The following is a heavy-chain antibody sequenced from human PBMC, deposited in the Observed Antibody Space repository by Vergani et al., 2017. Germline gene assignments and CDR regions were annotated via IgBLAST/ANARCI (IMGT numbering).Heavy chain of an antibody. V-gene: IGHV4-59*01. Sequence: QVQLQESGPGLVKPSETLSLTCTVSGGSISSYYWSWIRQPPGKGLEWIGYIYYSGSTNYNPSLKSRVTISVDTSKNQFSLKLSPVTAADTAVYYCAKGLETGIAARYYYMDVWGKGTTVTVSS. CDR3: AKGLETGIAARYYYMDV. D-gene: IGHD6-6*01. CDR1: GGSISSYY. J-gene: IGHJ6*03. CDR2: IYYSGST.